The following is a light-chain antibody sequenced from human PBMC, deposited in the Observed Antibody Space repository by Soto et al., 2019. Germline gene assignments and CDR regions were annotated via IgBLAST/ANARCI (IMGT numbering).Light chain of an antibody. CDR2: GVS. J-gene: IGKJ4*01. V-gene: IGKV1-16*01. Sequence: DIQMTQSPSSLSASVGDRVTITCRARQGISDYLAWFQQKPGEAPKSLIYGVSNLQSGVPSRFRDSASGTVFTLTISGLQPEDFATYYCHQYLHYPFTFGGGTKVEI. CDR1: QGISDY. CDR3: HQYLHYPFT.